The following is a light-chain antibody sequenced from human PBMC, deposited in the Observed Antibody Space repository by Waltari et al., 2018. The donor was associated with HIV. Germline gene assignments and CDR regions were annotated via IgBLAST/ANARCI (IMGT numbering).Light chain of an antibody. CDR1: SRDVGGYHS. CDR3: SSYTSSDTVV. J-gene: IGLJ2*01. Sequence: SALPQPASVSGSPGHSISISCTGPSRDVGGYHSVSWYQQHPAKAPKLVILEVSNRPSGVSNRFSGSKSGNRASLTISGLQAEDEAYYYCSSYTSSDTVVFGGGTKVTVL. CDR2: EVS. V-gene: IGLV2-14*01.